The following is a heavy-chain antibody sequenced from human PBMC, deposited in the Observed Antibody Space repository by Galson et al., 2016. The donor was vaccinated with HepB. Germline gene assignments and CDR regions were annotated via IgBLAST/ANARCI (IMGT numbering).Heavy chain of an antibody. CDR1: GDSIGSNSYY. V-gene: IGHV4-39*01. CDR2: IYYSGST. J-gene: IGHJ5*02. Sequence: TLSLTCTVSGDSIGSNSYYWGWIRQPPGKGLEWIGSIYYSGSTYYNPSLKSRVTISVDTSKNQFSLKLSSATAADTAVYYCAGPGFGLILYGFDPWGQGTLVTVSS. CDR3: AGPGFGLILYGFDP. D-gene: IGHD2-15*01.